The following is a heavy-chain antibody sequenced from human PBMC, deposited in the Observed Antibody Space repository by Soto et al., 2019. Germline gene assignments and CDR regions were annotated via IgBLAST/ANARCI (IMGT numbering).Heavy chain of an antibody. CDR2: LNPETGNS. Sequence: GASVKVSCKASGYTFTSYDINWVRQAAGQGPEWMGWLNPETGNSGYAQKFQGRVTMTRNTSISTAYMELSRLTSEDTAVYYCARGLSPRDGYNGNWGQGTLVTVSS. CDR1: GYTFTSYD. V-gene: IGHV1-8*01. CDR3: ARGLSPRDGYNGN. D-gene: IGHD5-12*01. J-gene: IGHJ4*02.